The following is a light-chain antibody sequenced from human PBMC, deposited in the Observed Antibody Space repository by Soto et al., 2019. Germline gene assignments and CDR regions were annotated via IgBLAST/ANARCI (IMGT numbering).Light chain of an antibody. Sequence: EIVLTQSPGTLSLSPGERATLSCRASQSVTSNYLAWYQQKPGQAPRLLIYGASSRATGIPDRISGSGSGTDFTITINRLESEDFAVYYCQQYGNSPWTFGRGTKVEIK. CDR1: QSVTSNY. CDR3: QQYGNSPWT. V-gene: IGKV3-20*01. J-gene: IGKJ1*01. CDR2: GAS.